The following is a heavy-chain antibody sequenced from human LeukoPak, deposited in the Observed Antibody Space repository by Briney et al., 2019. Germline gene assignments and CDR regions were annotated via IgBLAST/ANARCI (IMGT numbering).Heavy chain of an antibody. CDR1: GYTFTSYY. Sequence: ASVKVSCKASGYTFTSYYMHWVRQAPGQGLEWMGMINPSGGSTSYAQKFQGRVTMTRDTSTRTVYMDLSNLRSEDTAVYYCARSIPGALNSMDVWGQGTTVTVSS. V-gene: IGHV1-46*01. J-gene: IGHJ6*02. CDR3: ARSIPGALNSMDV. D-gene: IGHD6-13*01. CDR2: INPSGGST.